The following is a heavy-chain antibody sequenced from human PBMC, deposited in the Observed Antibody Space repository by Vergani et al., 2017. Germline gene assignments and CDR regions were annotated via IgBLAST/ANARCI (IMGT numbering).Heavy chain of an antibody. J-gene: IGHJ4*02. CDR2: IKQDGSEK. V-gene: IGHV3-7*01. Sequence: EVQVVESGGGLVQPGGSLRLSCAASGFIFSDHYMDWVRQAPGKGLEGVANIKQDGSEKYYVDSVKGRFTISRDNAKNSLYLQMNSLRVEDTAVYYCARAYSSGWYYDYWGQGTLVTVSS. CDR3: ARAYSSGWYYDY. CDR1: GFIFSDHY. D-gene: IGHD6-19*01.